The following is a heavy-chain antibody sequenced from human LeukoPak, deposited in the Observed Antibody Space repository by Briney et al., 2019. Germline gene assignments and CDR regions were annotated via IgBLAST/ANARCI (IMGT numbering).Heavy chain of an antibody. J-gene: IGHJ4*02. Sequence: SETLSLTCTVSGGSISSGGYYWSWIRQHPGKGLEWIGYIYYSGNTYYNPSLKSRVTISVDTSKNQFSLKLSSVTAADTAVYYCARRAPGGHDYWGQGTLVTVSS. CDR3: ARRAPGGHDY. CDR1: GGSISSGGYY. V-gene: IGHV4-31*03. CDR2: IYYSGNT. D-gene: IGHD3-16*01.